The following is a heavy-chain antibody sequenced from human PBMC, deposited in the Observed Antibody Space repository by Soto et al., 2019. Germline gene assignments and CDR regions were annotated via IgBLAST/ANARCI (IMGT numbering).Heavy chain of an antibody. J-gene: IGHJ4*02. Sequence: VQLVESGGGLVKPGGSLRLSCAASGFTFSDYYMSWFRQAPGKGLEWISYISTGSDYTNYADSVKGRFTISRDNAKNSLYLQMNSLRAEDTAVYYCARGGGRVVAAPGYWGQGTLVTVSS. V-gene: IGHV3-11*06. CDR2: ISTGSDYT. CDR3: ARGGGRVVAAPGY. CDR1: GFTFSDYY. D-gene: IGHD2-15*01.